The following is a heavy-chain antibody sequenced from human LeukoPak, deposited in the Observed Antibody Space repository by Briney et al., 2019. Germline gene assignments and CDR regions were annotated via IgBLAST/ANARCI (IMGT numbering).Heavy chain of an antibody. Sequence: ASVRVSCKTSGYIFTNYGVSWVRQAPGQGLEWMGWINVYNGHTIYAQEFQGRVTLTTDTSTSTAHMDLRSLRSDDTAVYYCVRDSDHAPDYWGQGALVTVSS. J-gene: IGHJ4*02. CDR3: VRDSDHAPDY. CDR1: GYIFTNYG. CDR2: INVYNGHT. V-gene: IGHV1-18*01. D-gene: IGHD3-10*01.